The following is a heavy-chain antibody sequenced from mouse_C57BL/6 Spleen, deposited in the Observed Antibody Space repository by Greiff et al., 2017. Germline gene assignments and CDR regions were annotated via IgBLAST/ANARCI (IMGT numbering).Heavy chain of an antibody. Sequence: QVQLKQSGPELVKPGASVKLSCKASGYAFSSSWMNWVKQRPGKGLEWIGRIYPGDGDTNYNGKFKGKATLTADKSSSTAYMQLSSLTSEDSAVXFCAKETYYSNFYAMDYWGQGTSVTVSS. D-gene: IGHD2-5*01. V-gene: IGHV1-82*01. CDR2: IYPGDGDT. CDR1: GYAFSSSW. CDR3: AKETYYSNFYAMDY. J-gene: IGHJ4*01.